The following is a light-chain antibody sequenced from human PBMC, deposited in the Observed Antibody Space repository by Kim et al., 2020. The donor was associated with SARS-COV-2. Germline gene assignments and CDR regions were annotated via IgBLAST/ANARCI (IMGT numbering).Light chain of an antibody. CDR2: RGN. Sequence: TATLTGTGDSNNVGDQGAAWLQQHQGHPPKLLSSRGNSRPSGISERFSASRSGNTDSLTITGLQPEDEADYYCSAWDSSLSAWVFGGVTKLTVL. V-gene: IGLV10-54*04. CDR3: SAWDSSLSAWV. CDR1: SNNVGDQG. J-gene: IGLJ3*02.